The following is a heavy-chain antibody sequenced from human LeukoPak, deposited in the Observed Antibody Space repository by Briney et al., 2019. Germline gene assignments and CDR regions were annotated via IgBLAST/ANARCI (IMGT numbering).Heavy chain of an antibody. CDR3: ARDLMYYYDSSGYRHFDY. V-gene: IGHV3-21*01. J-gene: IGHJ4*02. CDR1: GFTFSSYS. CDR2: ISSSSSYI. Sequence: GGSLRLSCAASGFTFSSYSMNWVRQAPGKGLEWVSSISSSSSYIYYADSVKGRFTISRDNAKNSLYLQMNSLRAEDTAVYYCARDLMYYYDSSGYRHFDYWGQGTLVTVSS. D-gene: IGHD3-22*01.